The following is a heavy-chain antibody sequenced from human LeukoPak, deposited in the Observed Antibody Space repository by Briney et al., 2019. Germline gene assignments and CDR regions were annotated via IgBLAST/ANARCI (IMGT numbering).Heavy chain of an antibody. D-gene: IGHD6-13*01. J-gene: IGHJ4*02. Sequence: PGGSLXLSCAASGFTFTTYGLHWVRQAPGKGLEGVAAIASNGGREYYADSVKGRFTISRDNSKNTLFLQMNSLRPDDTAVYYCAKRGHYSINWYHYFDYWGQGTLVTVSS. CDR2: IASNGGRE. CDR3: AKRGHYSINWYHYFDY. CDR1: GFTFTTYG. V-gene: IGHV3-30*18.